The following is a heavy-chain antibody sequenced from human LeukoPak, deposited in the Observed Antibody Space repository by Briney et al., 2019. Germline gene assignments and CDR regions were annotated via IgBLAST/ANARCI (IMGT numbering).Heavy chain of an antibody. Sequence: ASVKVSCKASGGTFSSYAISWVRQAPGQGLEWMGRIIPILGIANYAQKFQGRVTITADKSTSTAYMELGSLRSEDTAVYYCARDTTDSSSSNYDYVWGSYRPIAAFDYWGQGTLVTVSS. J-gene: IGHJ4*02. CDR3: ARDTTDSSSSNYDYVWGSYRPIAAFDY. V-gene: IGHV1-69*04. D-gene: IGHD3-16*02. CDR1: GGTFSSYA. CDR2: IIPILGIA.